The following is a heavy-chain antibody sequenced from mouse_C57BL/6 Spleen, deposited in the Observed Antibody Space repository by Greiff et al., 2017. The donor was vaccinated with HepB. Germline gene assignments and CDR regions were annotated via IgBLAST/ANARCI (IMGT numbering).Heavy chain of an antibody. V-gene: IGHV1-72*01. CDR2: IDPNGGGT. J-gene: IGHJ2*01. Sequence: QVQLQQPGAELVKPGASVKLSCKASGYTFTSYWMPWVKQRPGRGLEWIGRIDPNGGGTKYNEKFKSKATLTVDKPSSTAYMQLSSLTSEDSAVYYCARPFELFLALFDYWGQGTTLTVSS. D-gene: IGHD1-1*01. CDR3: ARPFELFLALFDY. CDR1: GYTFTSYW.